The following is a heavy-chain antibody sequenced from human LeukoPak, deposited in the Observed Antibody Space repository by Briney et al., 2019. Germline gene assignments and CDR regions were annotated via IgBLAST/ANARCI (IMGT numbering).Heavy chain of an antibody. Sequence: SVKVSCKASGGTFSSYAISWVRQAPGQGLEWMGGIIPIFGTANYAQKFQGRVTITTDESTSTAYMELSSLRSEDPAVYYCARDREGSRDYYYYMDVWGKGTTVTVSS. CDR2: IIPIFGTA. CDR3: ARDREGSRDYYYYMDV. J-gene: IGHJ6*03. V-gene: IGHV1-69*05. CDR1: GGTFSSYA.